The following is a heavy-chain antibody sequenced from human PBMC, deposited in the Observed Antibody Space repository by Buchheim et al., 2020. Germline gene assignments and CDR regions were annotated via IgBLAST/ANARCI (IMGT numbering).Heavy chain of an antibody. CDR2: ISSSGSTI. V-gene: IGHV3-48*04. CDR3: ARDEPLHSDNYYGLDV. CDR1: GFTFSSYA. Sequence: EVQVLESGGGLVQPGGSLRLSCAASGFTFSSYAMSWVRQAPGKGLEWVSYISSSGSTIYYADSVKGRFTISRDNAKNSLYLQMNSLRAEDTAVYYCARDEPLHSDNYYGLDVWGHGTT. D-gene: IGHD1-14*01. J-gene: IGHJ6*02.